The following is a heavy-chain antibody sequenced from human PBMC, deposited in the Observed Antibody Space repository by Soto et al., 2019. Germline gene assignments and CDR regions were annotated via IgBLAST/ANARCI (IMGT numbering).Heavy chain of an antibody. V-gene: IGHV1-69*02. D-gene: IGHD2-15*01. Sequence: VKVSCKASGGTFSSYTISWVRQAPGQGLEWMGRIIPILGIANYAQKFQGRVTITADKSTSTAYMELSSLRSEDTAVYYCASYCSGGSCYSGTGYWGQGTLVTVSS. J-gene: IGHJ4*02. CDR3: ASYCSGGSCYSGTGY. CDR1: GGTFSSYT. CDR2: IIPILGIA.